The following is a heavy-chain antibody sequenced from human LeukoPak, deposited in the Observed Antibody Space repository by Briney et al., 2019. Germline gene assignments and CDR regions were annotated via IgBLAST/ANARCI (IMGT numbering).Heavy chain of an antibody. J-gene: IGHJ4*02. D-gene: IGHD2-2*01. V-gene: IGHV3-33*01. Sequence: PGGSLRLSCAASGFTFSSYGMHWVRQAPGKGLEWVAVIWYDGSNKYYADSVKGRFTISRDNSKNTLYLQMNSLRAEDTAVYYCARDPCSSTSCYAFYLVYWGQGTLVTVSS. CDR2: IWYDGSNK. CDR3: ARDPCSSTSCYAFYLVY. CDR1: GFTFSSYG.